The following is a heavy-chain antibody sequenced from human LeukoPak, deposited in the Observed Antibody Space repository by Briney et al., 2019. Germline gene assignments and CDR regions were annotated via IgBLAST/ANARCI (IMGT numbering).Heavy chain of an antibody. CDR1: GFTFSSYA. CDR2: ISGSGGST. Sequence: GGSLRLSCAASGFTFSSYAMSWVRQAPGKGLEWVSAISGSGGSTYYADSVKGRFTISRDNSKNTLYLQMNSLRAEDTAVYYCAKDLALYSGYDGEDWFDPWGQGTLVTVSS. V-gene: IGHV3-23*01. J-gene: IGHJ5*02. D-gene: IGHD5-12*01. CDR3: AKDLALYSGYDGEDWFDP.